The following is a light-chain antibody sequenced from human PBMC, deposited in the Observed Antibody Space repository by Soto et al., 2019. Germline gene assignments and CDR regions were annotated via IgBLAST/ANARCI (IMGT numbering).Light chain of an antibody. CDR2: AAS. CDR1: QSISSF. Sequence: DVQMTQSPSSLSASVGDRVAITARASQSISSFLNWYQQKPEKAPKLLIYAASSLQSGVPSRFSGSGSGTDFTLTISSLQPEDFATYYCQQYESLPLTFGQGTRLEIK. CDR3: QQYESLPLT. J-gene: IGKJ5*01. V-gene: IGKV1-39*01.